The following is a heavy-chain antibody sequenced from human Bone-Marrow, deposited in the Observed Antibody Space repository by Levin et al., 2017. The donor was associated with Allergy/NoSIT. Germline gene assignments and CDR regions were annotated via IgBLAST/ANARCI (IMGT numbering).Heavy chain of an antibody. CDR2: IFYSGT. CDR3: ASSLWDVSGSGSLWFDS. J-gene: IGHJ5*01. V-gene: IGHV4-30-4*01. Sequence: SETLSLTCTVSGASVSSGDHYWSWIRQSPGKALEWIGYIFYSGTDYNSSLKSRTTISVDTSKNPVSLHLTSVTAADSAISFCASSLWDVSGSGSLWFDSWGQGAPVTVSS. D-gene: IGHD3-10*01. CDR1: GASVSSGDHY.